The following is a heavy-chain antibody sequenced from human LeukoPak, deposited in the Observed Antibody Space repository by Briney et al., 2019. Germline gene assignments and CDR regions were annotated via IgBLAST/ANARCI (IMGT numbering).Heavy chain of an antibody. J-gene: IGHJ5*02. CDR1: GGTFSSYA. D-gene: IGHD6-19*01. Sequence: ASVKVSCKASGGTFSSYAISWVRQAPGQGLEWMGGIIPIFGTANYAQKFQGRVKITADESTSTAYMELSSLRSEDTAVYYCASGSSGEGGFDPWGQGTLVTVSS. CDR2: IIPIFGTA. CDR3: ASGSSGEGGFDP. V-gene: IGHV1-69*13.